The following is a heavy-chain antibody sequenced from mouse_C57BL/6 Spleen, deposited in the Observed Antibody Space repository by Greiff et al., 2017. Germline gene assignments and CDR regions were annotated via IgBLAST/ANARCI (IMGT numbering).Heavy chain of an antibody. CDR3: DRCEYGSSYYYFDY. J-gene: IGHJ2*01. Sequence: EVMLVQSVAELVRPGASVKLSCTASGSTFTNTYMHWVKQRPEQGLEWIGRIYPANGNTNYTPKFKGKATITADTSSNTAYLQFSSLTSEDAAIYDGDRCEYGSSYYYFDYWGQGTTLTVSS. CDR2: IYPANGNT. CDR1: GSTFTNTY. V-gene: IGHV14-3*01. D-gene: IGHD1-1*01.